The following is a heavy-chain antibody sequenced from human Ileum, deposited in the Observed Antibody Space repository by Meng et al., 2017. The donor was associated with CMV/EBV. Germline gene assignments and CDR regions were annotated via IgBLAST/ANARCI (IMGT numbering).Heavy chain of an antibody. Sequence: VQLLELGGPLVQPGGSLTLSCVASGFTFRTYAMTWVRQAPGKGLEWVSTSGTGADTYYADSVKGRFTISRDSSKNTLYLQMHSLRAEDTAIYYCVPYSPPLRYFEYWGPGTLVTVSS. CDR1: GFTFRTYA. V-gene: IGHV3-23*01. CDR3: VPYSPPLRYFEY. CDR2: TSGTGADT. J-gene: IGHJ4*02. D-gene: IGHD4-17*01.